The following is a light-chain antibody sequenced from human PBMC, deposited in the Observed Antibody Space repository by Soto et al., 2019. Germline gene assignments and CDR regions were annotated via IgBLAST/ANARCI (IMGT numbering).Light chain of an antibody. V-gene: IGKV3-11*01. Sequence: EIVLTQSPATLSLSPGERATLSCKTSQGVGNYLAWYQHKPGQAPKLLIYDASNRATGIPARFSGSGSGTDFSLTISSLEPEDFAVYYCQHRSDWPRLSFGGGTKVEIK. J-gene: IGKJ4*01. CDR1: QGVGNY. CDR2: DAS. CDR3: QHRSDWPRLS.